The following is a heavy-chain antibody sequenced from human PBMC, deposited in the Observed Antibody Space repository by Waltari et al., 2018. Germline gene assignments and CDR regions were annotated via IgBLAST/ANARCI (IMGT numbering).Heavy chain of an antibody. Sequence: QVQLVESGGGVVQPGRSLRLSCAASEFTFSSYAMRWVRQAPGKGLEWVAVISYNERNRYYVDSVKGRFTISRDNSNKMLYLQMNSLRVEDTAVYYCARDYCDRTNCHGMDVWGQGTTVTVSS. J-gene: IGHJ6*02. CDR1: EFTFSSYA. V-gene: IGHV3-30*04. CDR2: ISYNERNR. D-gene: IGHD3-22*01. CDR3: ARDYCDRTNCHGMDV.